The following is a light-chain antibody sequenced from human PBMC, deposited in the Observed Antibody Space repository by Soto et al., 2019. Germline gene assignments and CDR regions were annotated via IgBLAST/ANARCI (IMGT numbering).Light chain of an antibody. Sequence: QSVLTQPPSASGSPGQSVTISCTGTSSDVGDYNYVSWYQQPPGKAPKLIIYEVSKRPSGVPDRFSASKSGNTASLTVSGLQAEDEADYYCSSYAGSNNYVFGTGTKVTVL. CDR2: EVS. CDR3: SSYAGSNNYV. V-gene: IGLV2-8*01. J-gene: IGLJ1*01. CDR1: SSDVGDYNY.